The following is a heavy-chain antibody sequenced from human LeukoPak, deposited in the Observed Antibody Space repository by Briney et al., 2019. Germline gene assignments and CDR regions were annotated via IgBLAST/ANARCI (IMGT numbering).Heavy chain of an antibody. V-gene: IGHV3-7*01. J-gene: IGHJ6*03. CDR2: IKQDGSEK. D-gene: IGHD3-3*01. Sequence: GGSLRLSCAASGFTFSSYWMSWVRQAPGKGLEWVANIKQDGSEKYYVDSVKGRFTISRDNAKNSLYLQMNSLRAEDTAVYYCARVLYYDFPYYYYYMDVWGKGTTVTVSS. CDR3: ARVLYYDFPYYYYYMDV. CDR1: GFTFSSYW.